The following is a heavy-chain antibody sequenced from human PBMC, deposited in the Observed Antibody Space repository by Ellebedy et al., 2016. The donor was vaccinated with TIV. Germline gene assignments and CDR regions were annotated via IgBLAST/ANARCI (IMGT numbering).Heavy chain of an antibody. D-gene: IGHD1-26*01. CDR3: AKDYSGSINAPLDH. CDR1: RFPLSSYA. J-gene: IGHJ4*02. CDR2: IDSAGIT. Sequence: GESLKISXAASRFPLSSYAMSWVRQAPGKGLEWVSAIDSAGITDYADFVKGRFTISRDNSKNTLYLQMNSLRAEDTALYYCAKDYSGSINAPLDHWGQGTLVTVSS. V-gene: IGHV3-23*01.